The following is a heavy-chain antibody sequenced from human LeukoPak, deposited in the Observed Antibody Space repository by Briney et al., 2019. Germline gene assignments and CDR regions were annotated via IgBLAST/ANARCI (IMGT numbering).Heavy chain of an antibody. V-gene: IGHV3-21*01. CDR3: ARVSRDIVVVVPATGYFDY. D-gene: IGHD2-15*01. CDR1: GFTFSSYS. Sequence: GGSLRLSCAASGFTFSSYSMNWVRQAPGKGLEWVSSISSSSSYIYYADSVKGRFTISRDNAKNSLYLQMNSLRAEDTALYYCARVSRDIVVVVPATGYFDYWGQGTLVTVSS. CDR2: ISSSSSYI. J-gene: IGHJ4*02.